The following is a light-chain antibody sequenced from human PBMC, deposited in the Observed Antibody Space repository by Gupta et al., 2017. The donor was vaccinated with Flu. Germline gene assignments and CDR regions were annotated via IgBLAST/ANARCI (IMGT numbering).Light chain of an antibody. Sequence: EIVLTQSPGTLSLSPGERATLSCRASQSVSSSYLAGYQQKPGQAPRLLIYGASSRATGIPDRLSGSGSGTDFTLTISRLEPEDFAVYYCKQYGSSPQTFGQGTKVEIK. V-gene: IGKV3-20*01. CDR2: GAS. CDR3: KQYGSSPQT. J-gene: IGKJ1*01. CDR1: QSVSSSY.